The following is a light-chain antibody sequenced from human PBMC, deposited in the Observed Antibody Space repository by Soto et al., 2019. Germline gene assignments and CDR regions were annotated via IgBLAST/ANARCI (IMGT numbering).Light chain of an antibody. CDR2: GAS. V-gene: IGKV3-20*01. Sequence: EIVLTQSPGTLALSPGERATLSCRASQSVSTNNLAWYQRKPGQVPRLLIYGASSRATDIPARFSGSGSGTDFTLTITRLEPEDFAVYYRQQYGSSPPTCGQGTKVEIK. CDR3: QQYGSSPPT. CDR1: QSVSTNN. J-gene: IGKJ1*01.